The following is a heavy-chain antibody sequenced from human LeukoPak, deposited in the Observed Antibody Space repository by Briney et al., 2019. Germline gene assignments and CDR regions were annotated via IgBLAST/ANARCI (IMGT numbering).Heavy chain of an antibody. CDR1: GFTFSSNH. CDR3: ARGPAGYN. D-gene: IGHD1-1*01. CDR2: IYSGGST. Sequence: GGSLRLSCAASGFTFSSNHMSWVRQAPGKGLEWVSVIYSGGSTDYADSVKGRLTTYTDPSTHTLYNQMTSLRAEDTDVYHCARGPAGYNWGQGTLVTVSS. V-gene: IGHV3-53*01. J-gene: IGHJ4*02.